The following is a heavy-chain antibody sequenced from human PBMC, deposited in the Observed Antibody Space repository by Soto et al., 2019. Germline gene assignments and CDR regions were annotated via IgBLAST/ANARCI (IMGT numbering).Heavy chain of an antibody. CDR3: RRDSVYCSGGTCYPHYAFDL. Sequence: EVQLVESGGGLVQPGRSLRLSCTASGFTFRDYAMSWFRQAPGKGLEWVGLIRIKPYGETTEYAASVKGRFTISRDDSTSIAYLQMNSLKTEDTAVYYCRRDSVYCSGGTCYPHYAFDLWGQGTMVTVSS. D-gene: IGHD2-15*01. J-gene: IGHJ3*01. V-gene: IGHV3-49*03. CDR2: IRIKPYGETT. CDR1: GFTFRDYA.